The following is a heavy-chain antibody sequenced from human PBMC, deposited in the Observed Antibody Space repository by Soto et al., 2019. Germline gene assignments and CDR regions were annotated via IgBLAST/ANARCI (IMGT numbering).Heavy chain of an antibody. D-gene: IGHD1-26*01. J-gene: IGHJ4*02. CDR1: GYSFTTYD. V-gene: IGHV1-8*01. CDR2: LNPKSGMT. Sequence: QVQLVQSGPEVKKPGASVKVSCKASGYSFTTYDFNWVRQAPGQGLEWMGWLNPKSGMTGSAQKFQGRVTLTRDSAISTVYMELSSLTSEDTAAYYCARVAGSPDYWGQGTLVTVSS. CDR3: ARVAGSPDY.